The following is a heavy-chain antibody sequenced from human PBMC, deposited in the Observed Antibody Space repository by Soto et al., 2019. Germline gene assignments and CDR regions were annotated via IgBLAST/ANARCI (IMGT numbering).Heavy chain of an antibody. Sequence: QVHLQESGPGLVKTSGTLSLTCAVSGDSVTRSNWWSWVRQSPGKGLEWIGEIYHSGNTRYNPSLKSRVTISVDKSKNQFSLNLTSVTAADTAVYYCATSGWNEDFYYYYGMDVWGQGTTVTVSS. D-gene: IGHD6-19*01. CDR3: ATSGWNEDFYYYYGMDV. CDR1: GDSVTRSNW. V-gene: IGHV4-4*02. CDR2: IYHSGNT. J-gene: IGHJ6*02.